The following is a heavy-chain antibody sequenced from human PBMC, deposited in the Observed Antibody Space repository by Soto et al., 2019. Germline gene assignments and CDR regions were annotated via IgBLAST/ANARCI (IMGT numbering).Heavy chain of an antibody. D-gene: IGHD3-3*01. CDR3: AKGPDVYDLWSGYYNNWFEP. V-gene: IGHV3-30*18. CDR1: GFTFSTYG. J-gene: IGHJ5*02. Sequence: GVSLRLSCAASGFTFSTYGMHWVRQAPGQGLEWVAVITYDGSNKYYADSVKGRFTISRDNSKNTLYLQMNSVRAEDTAVYYCAKGPDVYDLWSGYYNNWFEPWGQGTLVTVSS. CDR2: ITYDGSNK.